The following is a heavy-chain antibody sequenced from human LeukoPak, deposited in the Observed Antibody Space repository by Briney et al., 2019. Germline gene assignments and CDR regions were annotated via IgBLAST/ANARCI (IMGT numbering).Heavy chain of an antibody. CDR3: ARDKEGGYCSSTSCYRMDNWFDP. J-gene: IGHJ5*02. CDR1: GFTFSSYW. D-gene: IGHD2-2*02. CDR2: INSDGSST. Sequence: AGGSLRLSCAASGFTFSSYWMHWVRQAPGKGLVWVSRINSDGSSTSYADSVKGRFTISRDNAKNTLYLQMNSLRAEDTAVYYCARDKEGGYCSSTSCYRMDNWFDPWGQGTLVTVSS. V-gene: IGHV3-74*01.